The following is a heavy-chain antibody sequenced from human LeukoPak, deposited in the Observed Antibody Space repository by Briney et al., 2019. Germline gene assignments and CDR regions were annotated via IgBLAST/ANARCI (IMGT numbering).Heavy chain of an antibody. CDR2: IYYSGST. Sequence: SETLSLTCTVSGGSISSSSYYWGWIRQTPGKGLEWIGSIYYSGSTYYKPSLKSRVTISVDPSKNQFSLKLSSVTAADTAVYYCARVRITMIVVVITPWGQGTLVTVSS. D-gene: IGHD3-22*01. V-gene: IGHV4-39*07. CDR1: GGSISSSSYY. J-gene: IGHJ5*02. CDR3: ARVRITMIVVVITP.